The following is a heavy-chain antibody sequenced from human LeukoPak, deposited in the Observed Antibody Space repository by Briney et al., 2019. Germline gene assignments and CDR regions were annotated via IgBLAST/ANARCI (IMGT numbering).Heavy chain of an antibody. CDR2: IYYSGST. D-gene: IGHD6-13*01. CDR1: GGSISSYY. CDR3: ARRVIAAAMIP. V-gene: IGHV4-59*08. J-gene: IGHJ4*02. Sequence: SETLSLTCTVSGGSISSYYWSWIRQPPGKGLEWIGYIYYSGSTNYNPSLKSRVTISVDTSKNQFSLKLSSVTAADTAVYYCARRVIAAAMIPWGQGTLVTVSS.